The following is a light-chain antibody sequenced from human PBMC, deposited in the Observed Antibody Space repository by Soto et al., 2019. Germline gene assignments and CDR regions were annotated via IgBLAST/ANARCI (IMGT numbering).Light chain of an antibody. Sequence: QPVLTQPPSASGTPGQRVTISCSGSNSNIGNNYAYWYQQLPGTAPKLLMYRNNQRPSGVPDRFSGSKSGTSASLAISGLRSEDEADYYCAAWDDSLSGVVFGGGTKLTVL. CDR1: NSNIGNNY. CDR2: RNN. CDR3: AAWDDSLSGVV. V-gene: IGLV1-47*01. J-gene: IGLJ2*01.